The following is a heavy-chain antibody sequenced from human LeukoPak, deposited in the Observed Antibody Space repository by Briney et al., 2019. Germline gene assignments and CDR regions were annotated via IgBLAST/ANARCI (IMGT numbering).Heavy chain of an antibody. Sequence: GESLKISCNDAGYSFTSYWIGWVRQMPGKGLEWMGIIYPGDSDTRYSPSFQGQVTISADKSISTAYLQWSSLKASDTAMYYCARHSIRNSDRAFHIWGQGTMVTVSS. CDR2: IYPGDSDT. J-gene: IGHJ3*02. CDR3: ARHSIRNSDRAFHI. CDR1: GYSFTSYW. V-gene: IGHV5-51*01. D-gene: IGHD4-11*01.